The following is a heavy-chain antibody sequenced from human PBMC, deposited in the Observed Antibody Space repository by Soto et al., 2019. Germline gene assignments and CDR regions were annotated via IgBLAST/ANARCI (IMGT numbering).Heavy chain of an antibody. J-gene: IGHJ3*02. V-gene: IGHV1-69*13. CDR1: GGTFSSYA. CDR3: ATPSGPYCSGGSCYIFDI. D-gene: IGHD2-15*01. Sequence: ASVKVSCKASGGTFSSYAISWVRQAPGQGLEWMGGIIPIFGTANYAQKFQGRVTITADESTSTAYMELSSLRSEDTAVYYCATPSGPYCSGGSCYIFDIWGQGTMVTVSS. CDR2: IIPIFGTA.